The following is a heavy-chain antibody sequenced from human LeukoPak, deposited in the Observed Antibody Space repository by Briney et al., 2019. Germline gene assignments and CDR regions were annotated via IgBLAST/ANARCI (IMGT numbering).Heavy chain of an antibody. J-gene: IGHJ4*02. V-gene: IGHV3-23*01. D-gene: IGHD1-26*01. CDR2: ISGSGVTT. CDR3: AKARYSGTSTPFDY. CDR1: GFSVSSNY. Sequence: GGSLRLSCAASGFSVSSNYMSWVRQAPGRGLEWVLGISGSGVTTFYADSVKGRFTVSRDNSKNSLYLQMNSLRAEDTAVYFCAKARYSGTSTPFDYWGQGTLVTVSS.